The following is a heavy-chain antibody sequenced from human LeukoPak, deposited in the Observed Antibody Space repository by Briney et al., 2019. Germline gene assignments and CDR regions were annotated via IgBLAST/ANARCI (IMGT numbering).Heavy chain of an antibody. CDR1: GFTFQSYA. CDR3: AKGGSGYGSGSDFDY. V-gene: IGHV3-23*01. D-gene: IGHD3-10*01. J-gene: IGHJ4*02. CDR2: ISGSGASQ. Sequence: GGSLRLSCAASGFTFQSYAMSWVRQAPGKGLEWVSVISGSGASQFYADSVRGRFTISRDNSKNTMYLQMTSLRADDKAVYYCAKGGSGYGSGSDFDYWGQGTLVTVSS.